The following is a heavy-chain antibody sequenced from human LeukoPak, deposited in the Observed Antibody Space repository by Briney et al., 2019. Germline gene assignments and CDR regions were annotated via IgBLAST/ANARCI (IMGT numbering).Heavy chain of an antibody. Sequence: GGSLRLSCVTSGFMFSTYAMSGVRQAPGKGLEWVSIISGSGERTYYADSVKGRFTVSRGNSKNTLYLQMKSLRAEDTAVYYCVSQSYSGSDNYYFHYWGQGTLVAVSS. V-gene: IGHV3-23*01. CDR3: VSQSYSGSDNYYFHY. D-gene: IGHD1-26*01. CDR1: GFMFSTYA. CDR2: ISGSGERT. J-gene: IGHJ4*02.